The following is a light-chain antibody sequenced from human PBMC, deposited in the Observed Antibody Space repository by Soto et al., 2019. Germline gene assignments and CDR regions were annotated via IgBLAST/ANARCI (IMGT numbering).Light chain of an antibody. Sequence: QSVLTQPPSASGTPGQRVTISCSGSSSNIGSNYVYWYQQLPGTAPKLLIYRNNQRPSGVPDRFSGSKPGISASLAISGLRSEDEADYYCAAWDDSLSGWVFGGGTKLTVL. J-gene: IGLJ3*02. CDR3: AAWDDSLSGWV. CDR2: RNN. V-gene: IGLV1-47*01. CDR1: SSNIGSNY.